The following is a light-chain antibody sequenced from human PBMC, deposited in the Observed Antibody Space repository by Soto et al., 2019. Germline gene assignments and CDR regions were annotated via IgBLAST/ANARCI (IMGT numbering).Light chain of an antibody. CDR1: ISDVGGYNY. Sequence: QSALAQPASVSGSPGQSITISCTGTISDVGGYNYVSWYQQHPGQAPQLIIYDVYNRPSGVSDRFSGSKSGNTASLVISGLQAEDEADYFCTSYTASSPFYVFGAGTKVTVL. J-gene: IGLJ1*01. CDR2: DVY. CDR3: TSYTASSPFYV. V-gene: IGLV2-14*03.